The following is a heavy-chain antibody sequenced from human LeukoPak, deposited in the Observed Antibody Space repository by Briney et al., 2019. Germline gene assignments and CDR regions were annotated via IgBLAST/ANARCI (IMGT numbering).Heavy chain of an antibody. J-gene: IGHJ4*02. CDR2: IGGSGGST. V-gene: IGHV3-23*01. CDR3: AKGTPIMDYDNGAGDH. CDR1: GFTFSSFA. Sequence: GGSLRLSCAASGFTFSSFAMSWVRQAPGKGLEWVSAIGGSGGSTYYADSVKGRFTISRDNSRNTLYLQMNSLTVEDTAVYYCAKGTPIMDYDNGAGDHWGQGTLVTVSS. D-gene: IGHD3-22*01.